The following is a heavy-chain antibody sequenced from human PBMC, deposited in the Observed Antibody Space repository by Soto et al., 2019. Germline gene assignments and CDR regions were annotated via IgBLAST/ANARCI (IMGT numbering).Heavy chain of an antibody. V-gene: IGHV1-69*10. D-gene: IGHD3-16*02. CDR2: IIPILGTA. CDR3: ARAGYYDYVWGSYRQFDY. CDR1: GGTFSSYA. J-gene: IGHJ4*02. Sequence: RASVKVSCKASGGTFSSYAISWVRQAPGQGLEWMGGIIPILGTANYAQKFQGRVTITADKSTSTAYMELSSLRSEDTAVYYCARAGYYDYVWGSYRQFDYWGQGTLVTVSS.